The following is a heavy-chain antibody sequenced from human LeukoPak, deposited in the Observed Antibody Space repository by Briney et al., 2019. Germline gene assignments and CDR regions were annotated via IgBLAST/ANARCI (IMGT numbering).Heavy chain of an antibody. CDR3: VREVSAWPKNWFDP. Sequence: PGGSLRLSCAGSGFTFRSYAMSWVRQSPVKGLEWVSAISDSGDGTYYADSVKARFTISRDNSKNTVYLEMSSLRAEDTAVYCCVREVSAWPKNWFDPWGQGTLVTVSS. V-gene: IGHV3-23*01. CDR2: ISDSGDGT. J-gene: IGHJ5*02. D-gene: IGHD3-3*01. CDR1: GFTFRSYA.